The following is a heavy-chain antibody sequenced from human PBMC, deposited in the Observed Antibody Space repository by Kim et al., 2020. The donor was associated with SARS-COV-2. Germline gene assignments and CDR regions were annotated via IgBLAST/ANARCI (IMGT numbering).Heavy chain of an antibody. J-gene: IGHJ4*02. Sequence: GSTNYNPARKSRVTISVDTAKNQFSLKLSSVTAADTAVYYWARGYSNYDYWGQGTLVTVSS. D-gene: IGHD4-4*01. V-gene: IGHV4-34*01. CDR3: ARGYSNYDY. CDR2: GST.